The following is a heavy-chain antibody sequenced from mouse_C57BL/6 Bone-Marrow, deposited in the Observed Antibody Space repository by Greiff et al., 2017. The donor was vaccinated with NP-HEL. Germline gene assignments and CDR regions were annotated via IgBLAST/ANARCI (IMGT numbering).Heavy chain of an antibody. CDR2: ISSGSSTI. D-gene: IGHD2-3*01. CDR1: GFTFSDYG. Sequence: EVMLVESGGGLVKPGGSLKLSCAASGFTFSDYGMHWVRQAPEKGLEWVAYISSGSSTIYYADTVKGRFTISRDNAKNTLFLQMTSLRSEDTAMYYCARWLLRAWFAYWGQGTLVTVSA. V-gene: IGHV5-17*01. CDR3: ARWLLRAWFAY. J-gene: IGHJ3*01.